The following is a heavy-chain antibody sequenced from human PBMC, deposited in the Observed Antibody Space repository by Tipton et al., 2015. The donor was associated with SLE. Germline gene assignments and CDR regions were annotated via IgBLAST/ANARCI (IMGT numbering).Heavy chain of an antibody. CDR2: IDPSDSYT. CDR3: ARLSGEGYYGSGSYRFDY. J-gene: IGHJ4*02. D-gene: IGHD3-10*01. CDR1: GYSFTSYW. Sequence: QLVQSGAEVKKPGESLRISCKGSGYSFTSYWISWVRQMPGKGLEWMGRIDPSDSYTNYSPSFQGHVTISADNSISTAYLQWSSLKASDTAMYYCARLSGEGYYGSGSYRFDYWGQGTLVTVSS. V-gene: IGHV5-10-1*01.